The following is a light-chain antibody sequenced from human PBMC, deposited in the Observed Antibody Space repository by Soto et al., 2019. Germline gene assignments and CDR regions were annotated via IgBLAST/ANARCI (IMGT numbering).Light chain of an antibody. CDR1: QSVLHSNGYNY. CDR3: MQALHTPPT. CDR2: LGS. J-gene: IGKJ5*01. Sequence: DIVMTQSPLSLPVTPGEPASISCRSSQSVLHSNGYNYLDWYLQKPGQSPQLLIYLGSNRASGVADRFSGSGSGTDFTLKISRVEAEDVGVYYCMQALHTPPTFGQGTRLEIK. V-gene: IGKV2-28*01.